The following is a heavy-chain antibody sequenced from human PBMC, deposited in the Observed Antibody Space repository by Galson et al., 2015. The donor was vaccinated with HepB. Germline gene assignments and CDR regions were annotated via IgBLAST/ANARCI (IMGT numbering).Heavy chain of an antibody. V-gene: IGHV3-30-3*01. Sequence: SLRLSCAASGFTFSSYAMHWVRQAPGKGLEWVAVISYDGSNKYYADSVKGRFTISRDNSKNTLYLQMNSLRAEDTAVYYCARGPSRSYDWFDPWGQGTLVTVSS. J-gene: IGHJ5*02. D-gene: IGHD3-16*01. CDR3: ARGPSRSYDWFDP. CDR2: ISYDGSNK. CDR1: GFTFSSYA.